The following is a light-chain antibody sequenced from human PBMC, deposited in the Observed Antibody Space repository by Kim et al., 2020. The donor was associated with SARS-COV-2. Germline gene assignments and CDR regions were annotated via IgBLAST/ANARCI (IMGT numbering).Light chain of an antibody. V-gene: IGLV1-40*01. CDR2: GNS. CDR3: QSYDSTLTGVV. CDR1: NSSIGAGYD. Sequence: QRVTISCTGSNSSIGAGYDVHWYQHLPRTAPKLLLYGNSNRPSGVPDRFSGSKSGTSASLAITGLQAEDEADYYCQSYDSTLTGVVFGGGTQLTVL. J-gene: IGLJ2*01.